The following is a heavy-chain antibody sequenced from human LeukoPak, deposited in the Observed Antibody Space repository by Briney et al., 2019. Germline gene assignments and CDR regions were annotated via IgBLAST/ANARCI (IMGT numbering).Heavy chain of an antibody. V-gene: IGHV3-7*01. Sequence: GGSLRLSCAASGFTFSSYWMSWVRQAPGKGLEWVANIKQDGSEKYYVDSVKGRFTISRDNAKNSLYLQMNSLRAEDTAVYYCARDLDRYYDSSGFLDYWGQGTLATVSS. CDR1: GFTFSSYW. CDR3: ARDLDRYYDSSGFLDY. J-gene: IGHJ4*02. CDR2: IKQDGSEK. D-gene: IGHD3-22*01.